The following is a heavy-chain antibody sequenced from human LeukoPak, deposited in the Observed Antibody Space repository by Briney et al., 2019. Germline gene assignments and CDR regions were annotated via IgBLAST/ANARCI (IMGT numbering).Heavy chain of an antibody. J-gene: IGHJ4*02. CDR3: ARDPYSYDTSGPKPFDY. D-gene: IGHD3-3*01. CDR1: GFTFSYYS. CDR2: ISRSSSAI. Sequence: GGSLRLSCAASGFTFSYYSMNWVRQAPGKGLEWVSYISRSSSAIYYADSVKGRFTISRDNAKNSLFLQMNSLRDDDTAVYYCARDPYSYDTSGPKPFDYWGQGTLVTVSS. V-gene: IGHV3-48*02.